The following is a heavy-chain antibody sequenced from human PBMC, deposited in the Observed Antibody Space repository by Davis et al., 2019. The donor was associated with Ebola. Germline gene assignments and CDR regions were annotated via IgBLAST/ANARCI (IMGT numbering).Heavy chain of an antibody. CDR3: ARAVAGSSWYGFDS. D-gene: IGHD6-13*01. Sequence: SETLSLTCTVSGGSISSSSYYWGWIRQPPGKGLEWIGSIYYSGSTYYNPSLKSRVTISVDTSKNQFSLKVNSVTAADTAVYYCARAVAGSSWYGFDSWGQGTLVTVSS. J-gene: IGHJ4*02. V-gene: IGHV4-39*01. CDR1: GGSISSSSYY. CDR2: IYYSGST.